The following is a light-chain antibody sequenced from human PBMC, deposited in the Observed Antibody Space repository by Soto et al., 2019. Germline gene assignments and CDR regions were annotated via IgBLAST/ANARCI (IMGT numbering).Light chain of an antibody. J-gene: IGKJ5*01. CDR2: GAS. CDR1: HRISSSY. CDR3: QQYASSPIT. V-gene: IGKV3-20*01. Sequence: ILFAQASSTLSLSPGERATLSCRASHRISSSYLAWYQQKPGQAPRLLIYGASRRATGFPVRFSGSGSGTDFTLTISKLEPEDFAVYYCQQYASSPITFGQGTRLEIK.